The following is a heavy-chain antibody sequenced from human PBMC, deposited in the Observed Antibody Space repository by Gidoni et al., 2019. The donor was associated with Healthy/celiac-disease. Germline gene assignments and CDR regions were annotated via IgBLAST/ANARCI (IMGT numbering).Heavy chain of an antibody. D-gene: IGHD3-22*01. Sequence: EVQLLEYGGGLVQPGGSLRLSCAASGFTFRSYAMSWVRQAPGKGLEWVSSISGSGGSTYYADSVKGRFTISRDNSKNTLYLQMNSLRAEDTAVYYCAKAPVVYYYDSSGYLWGQGTLVTVSS. CDR3: AKAPVVYYYDSSGYL. CDR2: ISGSGGST. V-gene: IGHV3-23*01. CDR1: GFTFRSYA. J-gene: IGHJ4*02.